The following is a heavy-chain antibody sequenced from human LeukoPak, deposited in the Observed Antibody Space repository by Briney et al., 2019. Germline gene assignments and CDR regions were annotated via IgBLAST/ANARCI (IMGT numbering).Heavy chain of an antibody. J-gene: IGHJ4*02. D-gene: IGHD6-13*01. V-gene: IGHV1-8*02. CDR3: ARGNYRIAAAAHFDY. CDR1: GYTFTTYG. CDR2: MNPNSGNT. Sequence: ASVKVSCKASGYTFTTYGISWVRQAPGQGLEWMGWMNPNSGNTGYAQKFQGRVTMTRNTSISTAYMELSSLRSEDTAVYYCARGNYRIAAAAHFDYWGQGTLVTVSS.